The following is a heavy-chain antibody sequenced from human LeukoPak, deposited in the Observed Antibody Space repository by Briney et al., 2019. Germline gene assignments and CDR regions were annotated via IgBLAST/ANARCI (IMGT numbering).Heavy chain of an antibody. V-gene: IGHV4-39*01. Sequence: SETLSLTCTVSGGSISSSGYYWGWIRQPPGKGLEWIGSIYYNGSTYYNPSLKSRVTISVDTSKNQFSLKLSSVTAADTAVYYCAISRSTSRFDPWGRGTLVTVSS. CDR2: IYYNGST. D-gene: IGHD2-2*01. CDR3: AISRSTSRFDP. CDR1: GGSISSSGYY. J-gene: IGHJ5*02.